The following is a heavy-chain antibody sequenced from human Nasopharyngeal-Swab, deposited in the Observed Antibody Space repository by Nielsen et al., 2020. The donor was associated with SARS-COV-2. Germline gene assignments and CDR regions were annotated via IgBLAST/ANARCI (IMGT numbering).Heavy chain of an antibody. D-gene: IGHD4-17*01. V-gene: IGHV3-13*01. Sequence: GESLKISCATSGFTFSSYDMHWVRQPTGKGLEWVSAIGTTGDTYYPGSVKGRFTISRENAKNSLYLQMNRLRAEDTAVYYCARAYGDYDWFDPWGQGTLVTVSS. CDR3: ARAYGDYDWFDP. CDR2: IGTTGDT. CDR1: GFTFSSYD. J-gene: IGHJ5*02.